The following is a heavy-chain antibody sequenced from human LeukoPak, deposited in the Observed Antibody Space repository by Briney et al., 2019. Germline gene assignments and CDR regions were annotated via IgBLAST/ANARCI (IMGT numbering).Heavy chain of an antibody. CDR3: ARDLAPWFGSHEWY. CDR1: GGSISSYY. D-gene: IGHD3-10*01. Sequence: SETLSLTCTVSGGSISSYYWSWIRQPPGKGLEWIGYIYYSGSTNYNPSLKSRVTISVDTSKNQFSLKLSSVTAADTAVYYCARDLAPWFGSHEWYWGQGTLVTVSS. V-gene: IGHV4-59*01. CDR2: IYYSGST. J-gene: IGHJ4*02.